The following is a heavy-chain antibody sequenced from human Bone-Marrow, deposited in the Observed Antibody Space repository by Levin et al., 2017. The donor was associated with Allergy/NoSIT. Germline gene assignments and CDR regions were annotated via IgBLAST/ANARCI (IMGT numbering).Heavy chain of an antibody. J-gene: IGHJ3*01. CDR2: IFDSGST. V-gene: IGHV4-30-4*01. Sequence: SETLSLTCTVSGASISSGDYYWSWIRQTPGKGLEWIGHIFDSGSTKYNPSLKSRTTISVDSSKNQFSLKLSSVTAADTAMYFCAREGDYYDSSGFLWGQGTMVTVST. CDR3: AREGDYYDSSGFL. CDR1: GASISSGDYY. D-gene: IGHD3-22*01.